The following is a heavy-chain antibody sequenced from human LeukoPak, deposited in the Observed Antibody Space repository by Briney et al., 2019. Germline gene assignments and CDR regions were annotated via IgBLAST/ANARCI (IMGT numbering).Heavy chain of an antibody. CDR2: VYHNGET. V-gene: IGHV4-38-2*02. CDR3: VTPRSWELSDMAV. D-gene: IGHD1-26*01. J-gene: IGHJ6*03. CDR1: GYSITTNYY. Sequence: SETLSLTCTVSGYSITTNYYWAWIRQSPGTGLEWIGSVYHNGETYYNPSLKSRVIISVDTSKSEFSLRLTSVTAADTAVYYCVTPRSWELSDMAVWGKGTTVIVSS.